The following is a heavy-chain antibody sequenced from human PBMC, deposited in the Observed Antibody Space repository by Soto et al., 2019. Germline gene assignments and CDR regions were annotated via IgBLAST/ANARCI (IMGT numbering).Heavy chain of an antibody. CDR2: IYYSGST. J-gene: IGHJ5*02. D-gene: IGHD2-15*01. CDR3: ARDLSGYCSGGSCYSGSWFDP. Sequence: SGTLFLTCTFSGGSLSSGGFYLSLVPPHPGKGLEGIGYIYYSGSTYYNPSLKSRVTISVDTSKNQFSLKLSSVTAADTAVYYCARDLSGYCSGGSCYSGSWFDPWGQGTLVTVSS. CDR1: GGSLSSGGFY. V-gene: IGHV4-31*03.